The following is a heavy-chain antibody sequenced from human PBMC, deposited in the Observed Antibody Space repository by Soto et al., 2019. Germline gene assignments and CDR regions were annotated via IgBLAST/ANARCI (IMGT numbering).Heavy chain of an antibody. CDR1: GGSISSGDYY. CDR3: ARGLAARPPFYYYGMDV. V-gene: IGHV4-30-4*01. D-gene: IGHD6-6*01. Sequence: PSETLSLTCTVSGGSISSGDYYWSWIRQPPGKGLEWIGYIYYSGSTFYNPSLKNRVTISLDTSKIQFSLKLSSVTAADTAVYYCARGLAARPPFYYYGMDVWGQGTTVTVSS. J-gene: IGHJ6*02. CDR2: IYYSGST.